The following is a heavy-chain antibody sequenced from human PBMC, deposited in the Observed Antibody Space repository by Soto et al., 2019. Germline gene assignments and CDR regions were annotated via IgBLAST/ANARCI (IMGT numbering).Heavy chain of an antibody. CDR3: ARIGTGYYYRDV. CDR2: INSDGSRT. Sequence: EVQLVESGGGLVQPGGSLRLSCAASGFTFSSYWMHWVRQAPGEGLRWVSRINSDGSRTTYADSVKGRITISRDNAKNTVYLQMNSLSAEDTAVYYCARIGTGYYYRDVWGKGTTVTVSS. CDR1: GFTFSSYW. J-gene: IGHJ6*03. V-gene: IGHV3-74*01. D-gene: IGHD1-1*01.